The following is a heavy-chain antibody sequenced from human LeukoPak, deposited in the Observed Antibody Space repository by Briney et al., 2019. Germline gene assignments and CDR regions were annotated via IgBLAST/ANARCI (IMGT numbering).Heavy chain of an antibody. CDR1: GYSFTDDY. V-gene: IGHV1-2*02. CDR2: INPGSGFT. CDR3: APTPEAYTSNWNV. J-gene: IGHJ4*02. Sequence: GASVKVSCKTSGYSFTDDYVQWVRQAPGQGLEWMGWINPGSGFTNYAQKFQGRVTMTRDTSISTAYMEVRRLRPDDTAVYYCAPTPEAYTSNWNVWGQGTLVTVSS. D-gene: IGHD1-1*01.